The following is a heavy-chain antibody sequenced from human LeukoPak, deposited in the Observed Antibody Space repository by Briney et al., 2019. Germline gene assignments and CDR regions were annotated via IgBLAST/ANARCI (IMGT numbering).Heavy chain of an antibody. J-gene: IGHJ4*02. CDR3: AKDATYYYDSSGYYY. CDR2: IYYSGST. Sequence: SETLSLTCTVSGGSINSYYWSWIRQPPGKGLEWIGYIYYSGSTNYNPSLKSRVTISVDTSKNQFSLKLSSVTAADTAIYYCAKDATYYYDSSGYYYWGQGTLVTVSS. CDR1: GGSINSYY. D-gene: IGHD3-22*01. V-gene: IGHV4-59*01.